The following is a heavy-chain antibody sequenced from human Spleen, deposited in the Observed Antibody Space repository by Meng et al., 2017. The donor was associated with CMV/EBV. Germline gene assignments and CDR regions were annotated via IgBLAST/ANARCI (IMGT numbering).Heavy chain of an antibody. CDR1: TFTNYA. J-gene: IGHJ4*02. CDR3: ARVGGTLVIDGYFAY. V-gene: IGHV1-69*05. CDR2: IIPLFGTA. D-gene: IGHD2-21*01. Sequence: TFTNYAISWVRQAPGQGLEWMGGIIPLFGTANYAQKFQGRVTISSITTDESTSTTYMELSSLRSEDTAVYYCARVGGTLVIDGYFAYWGQGTLVTVS.